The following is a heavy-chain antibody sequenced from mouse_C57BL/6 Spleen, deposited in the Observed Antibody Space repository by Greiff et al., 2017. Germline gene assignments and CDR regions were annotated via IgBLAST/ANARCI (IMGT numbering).Heavy chain of an antibody. V-gene: IGHV1-50*01. J-gene: IGHJ2*01. D-gene: IGHD1-1*01. CDR2: IDPSDSYT. CDR3: ARRRFYYGSSQYYFDY. CDR1: GYTFTSYW. Sequence: QVHVKQPGAELVKPGASVKLSCKASGYTFTSYWMQWVKQRPGQGLEWIGEIDPSDSYTNYNQKFKGKATLTVDTSSSTAYMQLSSLTSEDSAVYYCARRRFYYGSSQYYFDYWGQGTTLTVSS.